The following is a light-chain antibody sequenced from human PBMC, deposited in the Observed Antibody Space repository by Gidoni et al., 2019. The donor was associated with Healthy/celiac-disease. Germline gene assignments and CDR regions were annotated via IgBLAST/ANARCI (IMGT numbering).Light chain of an antibody. CDR1: QRVSST. J-gene: IGKJ1*01. V-gene: IGKV3-15*01. CDR3: QQYNNWPPWT. Sequence: EIVMTQSPSTLSVSPGYRATLSCRASQRVSSTLAWYQQKPGQAPRLLIYGASTRATGIPARVSGSGSGKEFTLTISSLQSEDFAVYYCQQYNNWPPWTFGQGTKVEIK. CDR2: GAS.